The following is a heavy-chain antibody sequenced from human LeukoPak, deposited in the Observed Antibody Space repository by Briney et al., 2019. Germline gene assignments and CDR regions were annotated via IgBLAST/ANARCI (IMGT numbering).Heavy chain of an antibody. CDR3: AKDSAKKYDDY. CDR1: GFTFSSFW. D-gene: IGHD2/OR15-2a*01. V-gene: IGHV3-23*01. J-gene: IGHJ4*02. Sequence: GGSLRLSCATSGFTFSSFWMHWVRQAPGKGLEWVSSITGSGGSTYYGDSVKGRFTISRDNSKNTLYLQMNSLRAEDTAVYYCAKDSAKKYDDYWGQGTLVTVSS. CDR2: ITGSGGST.